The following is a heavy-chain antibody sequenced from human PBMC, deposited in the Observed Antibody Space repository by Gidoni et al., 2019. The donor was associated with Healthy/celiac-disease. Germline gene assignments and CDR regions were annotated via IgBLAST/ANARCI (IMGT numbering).Heavy chain of an antibody. CDR1: GYTFTSYD. CDR2: MNTNSGNT. CDR3: ARGDRVVPAAIRYYYYYMDV. V-gene: IGHV1-8*01. D-gene: IGHD2-2*01. J-gene: IGHJ6*03. Sequence: QVQLVQSGADVKKPGASVKVSCKASGYTFTSYDINWVRQATGQGLEWMGWMNTNSGNTGYAQKFQGRVTMTRNTSISTAYMELSSLRSEDTAVYYCARGDRVVPAAIRYYYYYMDVWGKGTTVTVSS.